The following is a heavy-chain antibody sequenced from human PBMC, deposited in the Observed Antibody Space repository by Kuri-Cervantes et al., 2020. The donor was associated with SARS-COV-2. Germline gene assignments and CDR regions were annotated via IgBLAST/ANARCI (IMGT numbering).Heavy chain of an antibody. V-gene: IGHV3-74*01. J-gene: IGHJ5*02. D-gene: IGHD4-11*01. CDR2: INSDGSST. Sequence: GVLKISCAASGFTFSSYDMHWVRQAPGKGLVWVSRINSDGSSTSYADSVKGRFTISRDNAKNTLYLQMNSLRAEDTAVYYCAREGHDYSNYGRWFDPWGQGTLVTVSS. CDR1: GFTFSSYD. CDR3: AREGHDYSNYGRWFDP.